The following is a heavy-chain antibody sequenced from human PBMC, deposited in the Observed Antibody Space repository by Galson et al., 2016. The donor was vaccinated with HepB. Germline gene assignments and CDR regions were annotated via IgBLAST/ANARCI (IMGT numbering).Heavy chain of an antibody. Sequence: SLRLSCAASGFTFSSYGMHWVRQAPGKRLDWVALITPEGSDTYYADAVKGRFTISRDNSKNTLSLQMNSLRAEDTAIYYCARDGISSLDQWGQGILVTVSS. V-gene: IGHV3-30*03. CDR2: ITPEGSDT. CDR1: GFTFSSYG. J-gene: IGHJ4*02. D-gene: IGHD2/OR15-2a*01. CDR3: ARDGISSLDQ.